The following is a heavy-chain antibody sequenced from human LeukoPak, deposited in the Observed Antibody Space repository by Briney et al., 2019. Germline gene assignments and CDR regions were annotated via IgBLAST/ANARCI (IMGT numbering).Heavy chain of an antibody. CDR3: ARSSISSYYED. D-gene: IGHD1-26*01. Sequence: GGSLRLSCAGSGFIVSSSYMSWVRQAPGRGLEWVSILYSGGSIFYADSVKGRFTISRDISKNMLHLQMNSLRADDTAVYYCARSSISSYYEDWGQGTLVTVSS. CDR2: LYSGGSI. CDR1: GFIVSSSY. V-gene: IGHV3-66*01. J-gene: IGHJ4*02.